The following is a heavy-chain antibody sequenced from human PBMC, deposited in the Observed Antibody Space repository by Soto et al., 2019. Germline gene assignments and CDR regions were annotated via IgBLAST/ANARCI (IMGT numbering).Heavy chain of an antibody. J-gene: IGHJ3*02. V-gene: IGHV5-51*01. CDR1: GYSFTTYW. Sequence: PGASLKISCKASGYSFTTYWIGWVRQMPGKGLEWMGIIYPGDSDTRYSPSFQGQVTISADKSISTAYLQWSSLKASDTAMYYCARVYSNFGQVVYLDAFDIWGRGTMVTVSS. CDR3: ARVYSNFGQVVYLDAFDI. D-gene: IGHD2-2*02. CDR2: IYPGDSDT.